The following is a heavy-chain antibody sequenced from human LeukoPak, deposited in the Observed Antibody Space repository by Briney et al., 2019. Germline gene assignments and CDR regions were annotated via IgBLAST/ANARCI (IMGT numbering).Heavy chain of an antibody. CDR2: ISGSGGST. CDR1: GFTFSSYG. J-gene: IGHJ6*04. CDR3: AELGITMIGGV. Sequence: GGTLRLSCAASGFTFSSYGVSWVRQAPGKGLEWVSAISGSGGSTYYANSVKGRFTSSRDNAKNSLYLQMNSLRAEDTAVYYCAELGITMIGGVWGKGTTVTISS. V-gene: IGHV3-23*01. D-gene: IGHD3-10*02.